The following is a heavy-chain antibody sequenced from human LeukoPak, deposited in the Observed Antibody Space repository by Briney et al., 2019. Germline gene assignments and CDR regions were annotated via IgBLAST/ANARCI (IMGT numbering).Heavy chain of an antibody. CDR3: ARGGDNYDILTQ. D-gene: IGHD3-9*01. CDR1: EYIFTDYY. Sequence: ASMKVSFTASEYIFTDYYIHWVRQGPGQGLEWMGWINPHSGGTNYAQKFQDRVTMTGDTSISTAYMELSRLISDDTAIYYCARGGDNYDILTQWGQGTLVTVSS. V-gene: IGHV1-2*02. J-gene: IGHJ4*02. CDR2: INPHSGGT.